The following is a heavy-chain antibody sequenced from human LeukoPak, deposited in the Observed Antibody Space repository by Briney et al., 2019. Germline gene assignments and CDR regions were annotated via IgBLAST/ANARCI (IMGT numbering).Heavy chain of an antibody. D-gene: IGHD6-13*01. CDR3: ARRLRGIAAATSPGGFDY. CDR2: VCWDGGST. V-gene: IGHV3-43D*03. J-gene: IGHJ4*02. Sequence: WVRQGPGTGLEWVSLVCWDGGSTHSADSVKGRFTISRDNAKNSLYLQMNSLRAEDTAVYYCARRLRGIAAATSPGGFDYWGQGTLVTVSS.